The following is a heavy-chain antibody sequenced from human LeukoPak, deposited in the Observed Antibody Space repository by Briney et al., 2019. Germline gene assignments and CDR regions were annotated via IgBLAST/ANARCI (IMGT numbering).Heavy chain of an antibody. CDR2: ISYAGSNK. CDR1: GFTFSIYG. D-gene: IGHD3-22*01. Sequence: PGRSLRLSCAASGFTFSIYGMHWVRQAPGKGLEWVALISYAGSNKYYADSVKGRFTISRDNSKNTLYLQMNSLRAEDTAVYYCARDQGYDFDYWGQGTLVTVSS. J-gene: IGHJ4*02. CDR3: ARDQGYDFDY. V-gene: IGHV3-30*03.